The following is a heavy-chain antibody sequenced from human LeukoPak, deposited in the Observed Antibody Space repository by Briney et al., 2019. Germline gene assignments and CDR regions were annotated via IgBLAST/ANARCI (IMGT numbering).Heavy chain of an antibody. CDR3: ARGIRGYSGS. CDR2: INSDGSST. V-gene: IGHV3-74*01. D-gene: IGHD5-18*01. Sequence: PGGSLRLSCAASGFTFSSYWMRWARQAPGKGPVWVSRINSDGSSTSYADSVKGRFTISRDNAKNTLYLQMNSLRAEDTAVYYCARGIRGYSGSWGQGTLVTVSS. J-gene: IGHJ5*02. CDR1: GFTFSSYW.